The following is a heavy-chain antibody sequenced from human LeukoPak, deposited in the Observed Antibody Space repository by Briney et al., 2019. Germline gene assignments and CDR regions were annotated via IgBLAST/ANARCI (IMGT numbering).Heavy chain of an antibody. CDR3: ARLWYGESSFDY. J-gene: IGHJ4*02. V-gene: IGHV4-59*01. CDR1: GGSISGYY. Sequence: SETLSLTCTVSGGSISGYYWSWIRQPPGKGLEWIGYIYNTVSTNSNPSLKSRVTISEDTSKNQFSLKLTSVTAADTAVYYCARLWYGESSFDYWGQGSLVTVS. CDR2: IYNTVST. D-gene: IGHD3-10*01.